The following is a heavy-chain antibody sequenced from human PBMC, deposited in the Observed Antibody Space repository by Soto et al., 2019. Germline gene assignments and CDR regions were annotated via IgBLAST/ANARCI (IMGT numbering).Heavy chain of an antibody. CDR2: INPRGGST. Sequence: QVQLVQSGAEVKKPGASVKVSCKASGYTFTSYYMHWVRQAPGQGLEWMGIINPRGGSTSYAQKFQGRVNMTRYTSTCNIYMELRRLRSGDTAVSYCARVRDILLWLRRDYYGMDVWGQGTTVTVSS. CDR1: GYTFTSYY. D-gene: IGHD5-18*01. CDR3: ARVRDILLWLRRDYYGMDV. J-gene: IGHJ6*02. V-gene: IGHV1-46*03.